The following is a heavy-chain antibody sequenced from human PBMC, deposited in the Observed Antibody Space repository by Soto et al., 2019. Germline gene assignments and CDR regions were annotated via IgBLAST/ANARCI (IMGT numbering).Heavy chain of an antibody. J-gene: IGHJ6*02. V-gene: IGHV3-15*07. D-gene: IGHD3-22*01. CDR1: GFTFSNAW. CDR3: TTMIVAHIIYYYGMDV. Sequence: EVQLVESGGGLVKPGGSLRLSCAASGFTFSNAWMNWVRQAPGKGLEWVGRIKSKTDGGTTDYAAPVKGRFTISRDDSKNTLYLQMNSLKTEDTAVYYCTTMIVAHIIYYYGMDVWGQGTTVTVSS. CDR2: IKSKTDGGTT.